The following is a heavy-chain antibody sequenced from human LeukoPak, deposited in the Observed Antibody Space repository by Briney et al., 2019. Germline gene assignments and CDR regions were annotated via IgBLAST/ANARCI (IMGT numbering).Heavy chain of an antibody. CDR2: IYHSGST. Sequence: PSETLSLTCTVSGYSINTGDYWGWIRQTPGKGLEWIGNIYHSGSTYYNPSLKSRVTILVDTSENQFSLKLISVTAADTAVYYCARLNSRAFDFDYWGQGTLVTGSS. J-gene: IGHJ4*02. V-gene: IGHV4-38-2*02. CDR3: ARLNSRAFDFDY. CDR1: GYSINTGDY. D-gene: IGHD6-13*01.